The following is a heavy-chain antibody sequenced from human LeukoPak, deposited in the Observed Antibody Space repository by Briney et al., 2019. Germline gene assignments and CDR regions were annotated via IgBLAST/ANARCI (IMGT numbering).Heavy chain of an antibody. J-gene: IGHJ4*02. Sequence: TGGSLRLSCAASGFTFSSYAMSWVRQAPGKGLEWVSAISGSGGSTYYADSVKGRFTISRDNSKNTLYLQMNSLRAEDTAVYYCAKDPHNWAHRSVFDYWGQETLVTVSS. D-gene: IGHD1-1*01. CDR2: ISGSGGST. CDR1: GFTFSSYA. V-gene: IGHV3-23*01. CDR3: AKDPHNWAHRSVFDY.